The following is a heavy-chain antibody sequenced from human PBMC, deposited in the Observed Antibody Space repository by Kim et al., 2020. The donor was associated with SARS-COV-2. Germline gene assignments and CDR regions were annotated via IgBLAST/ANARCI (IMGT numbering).Heavy chain of an antibody. D-gene: IGHD3-22*01. CDR3: AKVYYDSGSYSYAMDV. V-gene: IGHV3-23*01. Sequence: DSVKGRFTISRDNSKNTLYLQMNGLRAEDTAAYYCAKVYYDSGSYSYAMDVWGQGTTVTVSS. J-gene: IGHJ6*02.